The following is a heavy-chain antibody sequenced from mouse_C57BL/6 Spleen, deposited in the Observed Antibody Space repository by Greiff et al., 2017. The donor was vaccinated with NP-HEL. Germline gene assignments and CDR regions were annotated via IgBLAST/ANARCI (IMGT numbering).Heavy chain of an antibody. CDR1: GYSITSGYY. V-gene: IGHV3-6*01. Sequence: VQLQQSGPGLVKPSQSLSLTCSVTGYSITSGYYWNWIRQFPGNKLEWMGYISYDGSNNYNPSLKNRISITRDTSKNQFFLKLNSVTTEDTATYYCARDGKGYFDYWGQGTTLTVSS. J-gene: IGHJ2*01. D-gene: IGHD2-1*01. CDR3: ARDGKGYFDY. CDR2: ISYDGSN.